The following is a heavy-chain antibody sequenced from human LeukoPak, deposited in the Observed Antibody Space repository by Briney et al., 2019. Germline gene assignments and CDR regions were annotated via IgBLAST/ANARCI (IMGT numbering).Heavy chain of an antibody. Sequence: GGSLRLSCAASGFTFRSYSMNWVRQAPGKGLEWVSAIDPSSTYIYYADSVKGRFTISRDNAENSLYLQMNSLRVEDTAVYYCARAPAVLVGYCSSSSCQADYWGQGTLVTVSS. V-gene: IGHV3-21*01. D-gene: IGHD2-2*01. CDR2: IDPSSTYI. CDR3: ARAPAVLVGYCSSSSCQADY. CDR1: GFTFRSYS. J-gene: IGHJ4*02.